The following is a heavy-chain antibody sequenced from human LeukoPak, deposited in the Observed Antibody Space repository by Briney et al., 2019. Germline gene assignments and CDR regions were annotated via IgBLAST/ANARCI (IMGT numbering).Heavy chain of an antibody. CDR1: GFTFSSYA. J-gene: IGHJ4*02. V-gene: IGHV3-30-3*01. CDR2: ISYDGSNK. Sequence: GGSLRLSCAASGFTFSSYAMHWVRQAPGKGLEWVAVISYDGSNKYYADSVKGRFTISRDNSKNTLYLQMNSLRAEDTAVYYCARDQVTTVTPRGVYFDYWGQGTLVTVSS. CDR3: ARDQVTTVTPRGVYFDY. D-gene: IGHD4-17*01.